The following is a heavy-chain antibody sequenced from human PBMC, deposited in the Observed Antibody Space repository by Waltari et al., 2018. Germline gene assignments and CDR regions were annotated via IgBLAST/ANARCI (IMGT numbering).Heavy chain of an antibody. V-gene: IGHV4-38-2*02. Sequence: QVQLQESGPGLVKPSETLSLTCSVSDYSVTGGFSWGWIRQAPGKGLEWIANIYYSGTTYYNPSLRSRVTISVDTSKNQFSLKLTSLTAADTAVYYCVRDRPTGEVDQWGPGTLVTVSS. J-gene: IGHJ4*02. CDR2: IYYSGTT. CDR1: DYSVTGGFS. D-gene: IGHD7-27*01. CDR3: VRDRPTGEVDQ.